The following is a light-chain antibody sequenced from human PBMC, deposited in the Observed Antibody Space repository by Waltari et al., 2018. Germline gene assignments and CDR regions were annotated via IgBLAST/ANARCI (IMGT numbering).Light chain of an antibody. CDR2: QDI. V-gene: IGLV3-1*01. CDR3: QTWDNSAVV. Sequence: SYELTQPHSVSVSPGQTASITCSGDALGDTYVAWYQQKPGQSPVLVIFQDITRPSGIPERFSGSNYGNTATLTISGTQAMDEADYYCQTWDNSAVVFGGGTKLTVL. CDR1: ALGDTY. J-gene: IGLJ2*01.